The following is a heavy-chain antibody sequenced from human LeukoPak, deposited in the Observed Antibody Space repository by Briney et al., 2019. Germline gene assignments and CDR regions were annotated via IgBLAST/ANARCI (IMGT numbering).Heavy chain of an antibody. CDR2: INPNSGGT. V-gene: IGHV1-2*02. CDR1: GYTFTSYY. CDR3: ARAGGYSYDVDY. J-gene: IGHJ4*02. Sequence: ASVKVSCKTSGYTFTSYYMHWVRQAPGQGLEWMGWINPNSGGTNYAQKFQGRVTMTRDTSISTAYMELSRLRSDDTAVYYCARAGGYSYDVDYWGQGTLVTVSS. D-gene: IGHD5-18*01.